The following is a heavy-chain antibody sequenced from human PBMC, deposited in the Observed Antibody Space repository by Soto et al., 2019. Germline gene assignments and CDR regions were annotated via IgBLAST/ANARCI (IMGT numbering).Heavy chain of an antibody. CDR1: GFIFSSYA. Sequence: LRLSFSASGFIFSSYAMHWVRQAPGKGLEYVSSISSNGGRTYYADSVKGRFTISRDNSKNTLYLQMSSLRVEDTAVYYCVKDRWVDYWGQGILVTVSS. D-gene: IGHD6-13*01. CDR2: ISSNGGRT. CDR3: VKDRWVDY. V-gene: IGHV3-64D*06. J-gene: IGHJ4*02.